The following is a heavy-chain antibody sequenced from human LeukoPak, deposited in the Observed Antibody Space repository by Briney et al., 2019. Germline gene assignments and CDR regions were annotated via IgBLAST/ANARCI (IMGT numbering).Heavy chain of an antibody. CDR1: GYTFTSYY. CDR3: ARGGYYDSSGYYSLGY. D-gene: IGHD3-22*01. V-gene: IGHV1-46*01. J-gene: IGHJ4*02. CDR2: IDPSGGST. Sequence: ASVKVSCKASGYTFTSYYMHWVRQAPGQGLEWMGIIDPSGGSTSYAQKSQGRVAMTRDTSTSTVYMELSSLRSEDTAVYYCARGGYYDSSGYYSLGYWGQGTLVTVSS.